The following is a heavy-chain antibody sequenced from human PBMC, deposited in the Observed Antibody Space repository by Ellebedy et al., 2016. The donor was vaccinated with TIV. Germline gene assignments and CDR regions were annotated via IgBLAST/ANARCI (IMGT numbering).Heavy chain of an antibody. Sequence: SETLSLTCNVSGASISSYYWSWIRQPPGKGLEWIGYMSYSGSTNYNPSLQSRVTISVDTSKSQFSLKLTPVTAADTAVYYCASRASGRSDLGRGLYFENWGQGTLVTVSS. CDR3: ASRASGRSDLGRGLYFEN. J-gene: IGHJ4*02. CDR2: MSYSGST. D-gene: IGHD1-26*01. V-gene: IGHV4-59*08. CDR1: GASISSYY.